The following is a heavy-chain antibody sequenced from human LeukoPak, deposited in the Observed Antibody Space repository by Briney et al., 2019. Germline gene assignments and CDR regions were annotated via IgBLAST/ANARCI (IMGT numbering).Heavy chain of an antibody. CDR2: IIPIFGTA. CDR3: AREGYYDSSGYYPDY. Sequence: SVKVSCXASGGTFSSYAISWVRLAPGQGLEWMGGIIPIFGTANYAQKFQGRVTITTDESTSTAYMELSSLRSEDTAVYYCAREGYYDSSGYYPDYWGQGTLVTVSS. V-gene: IGHV1-69*05. J-gene: IGHJ4*02. CDR1: GGTFSSYA. D-gene: IGHD3-22*01.